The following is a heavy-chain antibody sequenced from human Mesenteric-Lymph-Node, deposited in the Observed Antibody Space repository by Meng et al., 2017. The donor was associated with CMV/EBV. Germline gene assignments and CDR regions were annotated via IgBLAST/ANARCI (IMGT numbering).Heavy chain of an antibody. CDR3: AKDPEQWLPYYFDY. J-gene: IGHJ4*02. D-gene: IGHD6-19*01. CDR1: GFPFSTYG. CDR2: IRFDGSND. Sequence: GESLKISCAASGFPFSTYGMHWVRQAPGKGLEWVAFIRFDGSNDYYADFVKGRFTISRDKSKNTLYLQMNSLRPEDSAVYYCAKDPEQWLPYYFDYWGQGTLVTVSS. V-gene: IGHV3-30*02.